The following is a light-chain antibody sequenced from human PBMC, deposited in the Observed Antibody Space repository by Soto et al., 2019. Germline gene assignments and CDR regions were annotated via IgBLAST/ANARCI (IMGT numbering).Light chain of an antibody. CDR1: QSVNSN. J-gene: IGKJ1*01. CDR2: GAS. V-gene: IGKV3-15*01. Sequence: ETLMTQSAATLSVSPGERVTLSCRASQSVNSNLAWYQQKPGQAPRLLIYGASTRVTGIPARFSGSGSGTDFTLAISSLQSEDFAVYCQHYNNWPRTFGQGTKVEIK. CDR3: QHYNNWPRT.